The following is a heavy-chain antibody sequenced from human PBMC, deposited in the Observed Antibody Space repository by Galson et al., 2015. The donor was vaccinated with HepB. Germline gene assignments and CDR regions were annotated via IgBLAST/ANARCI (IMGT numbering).Heavy chain of an antibody. D-gene: IGHD3-10*01. Sequence: SVKVSCKASGYTFTSYGISWVRQAPGQGLEWMGWISAYNGNTNYAQKLQGRVTMTTDTSTSTAYMELRSLRSDDTAVYYCARDRDVLLWFGELLSHYYYGMDVWGQGTTVTVSS. CDR2: ISAYNGNT. CDR3: ARDRDVLLWFGELLSHYYYGMDV. J-gene: IGHJ6*02. CDR1: GYTFTSYG. V-gene: IGHV1-18*04.